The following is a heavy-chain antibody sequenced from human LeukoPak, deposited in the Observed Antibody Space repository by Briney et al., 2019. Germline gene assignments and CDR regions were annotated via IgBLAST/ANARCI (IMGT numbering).Heavy chain of an antibody. J-gene: IGHJ4*02. V-gene: IGHV4-39*07. CDR3: ARDLRKYSSSWEFDY. CDR1: GGSISSSRYY. Sequence: SETLSLTCTVSGGSISSSRYYWGWIRQPAGKGLEWIGSIYYSGSTYYNPSLKSRVTISVDTSKNQFSLKLSSVTAADTAVYYCARDLRKYSSSWEFDYWGQGTLVTVSS. D-gene: IGHD6-13*01. CDR2: IYYSGST.